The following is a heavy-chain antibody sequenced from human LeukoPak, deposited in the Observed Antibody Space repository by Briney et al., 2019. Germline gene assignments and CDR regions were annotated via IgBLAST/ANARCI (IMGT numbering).Heavy chain of an antibody. CDR2: IIPMLCIA. CDR1: GGTFSSYS. J-gene: IGHJ4*02. D-gene: IGHD3/OR15-3a*01. Sequence: ASVKVSCKASGGTFSSYSISWVRQAPGQGLEWMGRIIPMLCIAKYAQKLQGRGTLTADKSTSTAYMELSSLRSEDTAVYYCARVKYSHRDFWAGFTNWGQGTLVHVSS. V-gene: IGHV1-69*04. CDR3: ARVKYSHRDFWAGFTN.